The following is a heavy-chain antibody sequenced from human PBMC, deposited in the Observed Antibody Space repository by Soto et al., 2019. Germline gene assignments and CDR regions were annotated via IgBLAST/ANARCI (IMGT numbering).Heavy chain of an antibody. CDR3: ARDGSGWGYYYYGMDV. CDR1: GYTFTCYG. CDR2: ISAYNGNT. V-gene: IGHV1-18*01. D-gene: IGHD6-19*01. J-gene: IGHJ6*02. Sequence: GASVKVSCKASGYTFTCYGISWVRQAPGQGLEWMGWISAYNGNTNYAQKLQGRVTMTTDTSTSTAYMELRSLRSDDTAVYYCARDGSGWGYYYYGMDVWGQGTTVTVSS.